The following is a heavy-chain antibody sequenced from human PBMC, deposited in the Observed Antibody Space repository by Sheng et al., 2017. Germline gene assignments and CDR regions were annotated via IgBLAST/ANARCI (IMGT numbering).Heavy chain of an antibody. CDR2: INPTLGLI. D-gene: IGHD2-2*02. CDR1: LGSSSAYA. J-gene: IGHJ6*03. V-gene: IGHV1-69*10. CDR3: ASQCSSTSCYSRYYMAV. Sequence: QVQLVQSGAEVKKPGSSVKVSCKASLGSSSAYAVAWVRQAPGQGLEWMGGINPTLGLITYAQKFQGRVTISADKSTTTAYMEVSSLRSDDTAVYFCASQCSSTSCYSRYYMAVWDQGP.